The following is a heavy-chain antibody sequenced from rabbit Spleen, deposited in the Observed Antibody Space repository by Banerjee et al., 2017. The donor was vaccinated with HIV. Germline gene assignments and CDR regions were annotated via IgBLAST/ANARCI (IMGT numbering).Heavy chain of an antibody. CDR3: ARNYVNAFDP. CDR2: INTRNGND. D-gene: IGHD1-1*01. V-gene: IGHV1S40*01. J-gene: IGHJ2*01. Sequence: QSLEESGGGLVKPGTSLALTCNASGFFFSNKYIMCWVRQAPGKGLEWIGGINTRNGNDVYANWAKGRFTISKTSSTTLTLQMTSLTAADTATYFCARNYVNAFDPWGPGTLVTVS. CDR1: GFFFSNKYI.